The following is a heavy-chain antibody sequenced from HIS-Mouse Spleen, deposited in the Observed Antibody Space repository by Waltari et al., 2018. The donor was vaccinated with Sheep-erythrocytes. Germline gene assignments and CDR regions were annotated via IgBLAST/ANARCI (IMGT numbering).Heavy chain of an antibody. CDR2: ISGSGGST. D-gene: IGHD7-27*01. V-gene: IGHV3-23*01. J-gene: IGHJ4*02. CDR3: AKWIKLGREGYFDY. CDR1: GFTFSSYA. Sequence: EVQLLESGGGLVQPGGSLRLSCAASGFTFSSYAMSWVRQALGKGVEWVSAISGSGGSTYYAASVKGRFTISRDNSKNTLYLQMNSLRAEDTAVYYCAKWIKLGREGYFDYWGQGTLVTVSS.